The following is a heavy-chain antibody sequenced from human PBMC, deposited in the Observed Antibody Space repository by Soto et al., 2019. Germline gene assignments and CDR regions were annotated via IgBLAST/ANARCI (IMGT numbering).Heavy chain of an antibody. D-gene: IGHD3-10*01. V-gene: IGHV3-11*01. Sequence: GGSLRLSCGASGFTFSDYYMSWIRQAPGKGLEWISYLTTSGSTTYYADSVKGRFTISRDNAKNSLYLQMNSLRAGDTAVYYCARMSRSVRGLTSFDSWGQGTLVTVSS. CDR1: GFTFSDYY. CDR2: LTTSGSTT. CDR3: ARMSRSVRGLTSFDS. J-gene: IGHJ4*02.